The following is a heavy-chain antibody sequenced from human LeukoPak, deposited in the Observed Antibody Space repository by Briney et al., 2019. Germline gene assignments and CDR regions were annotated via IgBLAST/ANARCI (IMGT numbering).Heavy chain of an antibody. V-gene: IGHV3-21*04. CDR3: AKDHIEYSSSGPFDY. CDR1: GFTFSSYS. Sequence: PGGSLRLSCAASGFTFSSYSMNWVRQAPGKGLEWVSSISSGSSYIYYADSVKGRFTISRDNSKNSLYLQMNSLRAEDAALYYCAKDHIEYSSSGPFDYWGQGTLVTVSS. CDR2: ISSGSSYI. J-gene: IGHJ4*02. D-gene: IGHD6-6*01.